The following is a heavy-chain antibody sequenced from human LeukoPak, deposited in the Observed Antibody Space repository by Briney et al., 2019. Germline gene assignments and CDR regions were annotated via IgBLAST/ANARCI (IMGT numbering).Heavy chain of an antibody. D-gene: IGHD3-10*01. V-gene: IGHV1-69*13. J-gene: IGHJ4*02. CDR1: GGTFSSYA. CDR3: ASVHNYYGSGSYSY. Sequence: ASVKVSCKASGGTFSSYAISWVRQAPGQGLEWMGGIIPIFGTANYAQKFQGRVTITADESTSTAYMELSSLRSEDTAVYYCASVHNYYGSGSYSYWGQGTLVTVSS. CDR2: IIPIFGTA.